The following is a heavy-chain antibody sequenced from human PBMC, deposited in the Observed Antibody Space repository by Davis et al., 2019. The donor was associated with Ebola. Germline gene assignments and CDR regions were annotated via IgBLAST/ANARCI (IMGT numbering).Heavy chain of an antibody. D-gene: IGHD2-2*01. CDR1: GYSFTSYW. CDR2: IYPGDSDT. V-gene: IGHV5-51*01. J-gene: IGHJ6*02. CDR3: ARHEIVVVPAATFYYYYGMDV. Sequence: GESLKISCKGSGYSFTSYWIGWVRQMPGKGLEWMGIIYPGDSDTRYSPSFQGQVTISADKSISTAYLQWSSLKASDTAMYYCARHEIVVVPAATFYYYYGMDVWGQGTTVTVSS.